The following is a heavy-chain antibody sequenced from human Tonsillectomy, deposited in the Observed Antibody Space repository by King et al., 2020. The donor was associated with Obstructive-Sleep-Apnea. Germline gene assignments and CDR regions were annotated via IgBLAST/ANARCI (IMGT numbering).Heavy chain of an antibody. V-gene: IGHV3-15*01. D-gene: IGHD6-19*01. CDR1: GFTFSNAW. Sequence: VQLVESGGGLVKPGGSLRLSCAASGFTFSNAWMSWVRQAPGKGLEWVGRIKSKTDGGTTDYAAPVKGRFTISRDDSKNTLYLQMNSLKTEDTAVYYSTTEKEQWLRLLDYWGQGTLVTVSS. J-gene: IGHJ4*02. CDR2: IKSKTDGGTT. CDR3: TTEKEQWLRLLDY.